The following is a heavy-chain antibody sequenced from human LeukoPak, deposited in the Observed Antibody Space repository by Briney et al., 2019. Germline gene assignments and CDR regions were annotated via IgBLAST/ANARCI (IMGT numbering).Heavy chain of an antibody. V-gene: IGHV4-59*01. CDR3: ARSAVAGTIDAFDI. CDR1: GGSISSYY. CDR2: IYYSGTT. Sequence: SETLSLTCTVSGGSISSYYWSWIRQPPGKGLEWIGCIYYSGTTNHNPTLKSRVTISVDTSKNQFSLKLSSVTAADTAVYYCARSAVAGTIDAFDIWGQGTMVTVSS. D-gene: IGHD6-19*01. J-gene: IGHJ3*02.